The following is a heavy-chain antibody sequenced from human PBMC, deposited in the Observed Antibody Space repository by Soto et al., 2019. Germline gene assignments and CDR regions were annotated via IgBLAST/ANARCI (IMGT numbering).Heavy chain of an antibody. V-gene: IGHV1-18*01. Sequence: PSVKVSCKTSGYTFTNYGISWVRQAPGQGLEWMGWISAHTGNTNYAQKFQGRVTMTTDTSTSTAYMELRSLRSDDTAVYYCARVLGYNSSWWRHTAFDIWGQGTMVTVS. CDR3: ARVLGYNSSWWRHTAFDI. CDR2: ISAHTGNT. D-gene: IGHD6-13*01. CDR1: GYTFTNYG. J-gene: IGHJ3*02.